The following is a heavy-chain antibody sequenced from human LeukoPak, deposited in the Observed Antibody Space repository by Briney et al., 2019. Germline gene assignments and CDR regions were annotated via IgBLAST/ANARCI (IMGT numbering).Heavy chain of an antibody. CDR1: GGSISSSNYY. J-gene: IGHJ4*02. D-gene: IGHD5-24*01. Sequence: SETLSLTCTVSGGSISSSNYYWGWIRQPPGKGLEWIGSIYSSGATYYNPSLKSRVTISFDTSKNQFSLKLSSVTAADTAVYYCARGRDGYSSWGQGTLVTVSS. CDR2: IYSSGAT. CDR3: ARGRDGYSS. V-gene: IGHV4-39*07.